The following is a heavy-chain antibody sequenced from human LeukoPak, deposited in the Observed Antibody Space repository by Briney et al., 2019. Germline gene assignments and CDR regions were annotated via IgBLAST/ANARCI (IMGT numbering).Heavy chain of an antibody. D-gene: IGHD2-8*01. CDR2: IYYIGST. CDR3: AREYGRRFDY. CDR1: GGSISSYY. Sequence: PSETLSLTCTVSGGSISSYYWSWIRQPPGKGLEWIGYIYYIGSTNYNPSLKSRVTMSVDTSKNQFSLKVRSVTAADTAVYYCAREYGRRFDYWGQGTLVTVSS. V-gene: IGHV4-59*01. J-gene: IGHJ4*02.